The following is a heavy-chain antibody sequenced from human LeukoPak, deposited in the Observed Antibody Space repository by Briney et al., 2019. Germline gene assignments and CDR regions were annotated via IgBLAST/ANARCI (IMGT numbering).Heavy chain of an antibody. CDR3: ATTVVTRNFDY. CDR2: INSDGSST. J-gene: IGHJ4*02. D-gene: IGHD4-23*01. V-gene: IGHV3-74*01. CDR1: GFTFSSYW. Sequence: GGSLRLSCAASGFTFSSYWMHWVRQAPGKGLVWVSRINSDGSSTNYADSVKGRFTISRDNAKNSLYLQMNSLRAEDTAVYYCATTVVTRNFDYWGQGTLVTVSS.